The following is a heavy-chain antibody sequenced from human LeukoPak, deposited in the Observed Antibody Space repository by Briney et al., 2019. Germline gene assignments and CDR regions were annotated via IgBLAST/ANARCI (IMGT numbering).Heavy chain of an antibody. V-gene: IGHV1-18*01. CDR1: GYTFTDYG. Sequence: ASVKVSCKASGYTFTDYGISWVRQAPGQGPEWMGWISAYNGNTNYAQKLQGRVTMTTDTSTSTAYMELRTLRSDDTAVYYCARAKGIAAATHFDYWGQGTLVTVSS. J-gene: IGHJ4*02. D-gene: IGHD6-13*01. CDR2: ISAYNGNT. CDR3: ARAKGIAAATHFDY.